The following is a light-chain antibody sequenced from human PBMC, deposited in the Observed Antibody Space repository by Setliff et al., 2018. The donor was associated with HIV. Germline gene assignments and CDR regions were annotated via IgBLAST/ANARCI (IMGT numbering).Light chain of an antibody. J-gene: IGLJ1*01. CDR3: SSYTSSSTHYV. V-gene: IGLV2-14*01. CDR2: EVT. CDR1: SSDVGGYNY. Sequence: QSVLTQPASVSESPGQSIIISCTGTSSDVGGYNYVSWFQHHPGKAPKLIIYEVTNRPSGISNRFSGSKSGNTASLTISGLQAEDEADYYCSSYTSSSTHYVFGTGTKVTV.